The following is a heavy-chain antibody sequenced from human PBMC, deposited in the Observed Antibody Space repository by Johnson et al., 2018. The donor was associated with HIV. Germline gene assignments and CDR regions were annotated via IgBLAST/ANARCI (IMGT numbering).Heavy chain of an antibody. Sequence: QVQLVESGGGVVQPGRSLRLSCAASGFTFSSYAMHWVRQAPGKGLEWVAVISYAGSNKYYADSVKGRFTISSDNSKNTLFLQLNSLRAEDTAVYYCARDQSNGWNRGAFDIWGQGTVVTVSS. V-gene: IGHV3-30*04. D-gene: IGHD6-19*01. CDR2: ISYAGSNK. CDR1: GFTFSSYA. CDR3: ARDQSNGWNRGAFDI. J-gene: IGHJ3*02.